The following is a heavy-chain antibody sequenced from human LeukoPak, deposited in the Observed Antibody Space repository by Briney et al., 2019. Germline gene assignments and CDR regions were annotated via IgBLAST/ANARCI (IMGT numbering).Heavy chain of an antibody. CDR3: AKDGGQYYYYYMDV. CDR2: ISSSSSYI. D-gene: IGHD3-3*01. CDR1: GFIFSDYY. V-gene: IGHV3-11*06. Sequence: GGSLRLSCAASGFIFSDYYMSWIRQAPGKGLEWVSSISSSSSYIYYADSVKGRFTISRDNAKNSLYLQMNSLRAEDTAVYYCAKDGGQYYYYYMDVWGKGTTVTVSS. J-gene: IGHJ6*03.